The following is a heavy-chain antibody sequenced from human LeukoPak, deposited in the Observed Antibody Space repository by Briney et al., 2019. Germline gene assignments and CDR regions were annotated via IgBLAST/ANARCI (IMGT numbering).Heavy chain of an antibody. CDR2: IYYSGST. Sequence: SETLSLTCTVSGGSISSYYWSWIRQPPGKGLEWIGYIYYSGSTNYNPSLKSRVTISVDTSKNQFSLKLSSVAAADTAVYYCARHGSYSSGYYYFDYWGQGTLVTVSS. CDR3: ARHGSYSSGYYYFDY. D-gene: IGHD6-19*01. CDR1: GGSISSYY. J-gene: IGHJ4*02. V-gene: IGHV4-59*08.